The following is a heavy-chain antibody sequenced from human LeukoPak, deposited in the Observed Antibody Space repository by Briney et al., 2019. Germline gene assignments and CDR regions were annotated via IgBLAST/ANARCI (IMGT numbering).Heavy chain of an antibody. J-gene: IGHJ4*02. Sequence: GGSLRLSCEGSGFSFSSYWMTWVRQLPGKGPEWVANIRQDESERYFADSVKGRFTISRDNAKKSVYLHMSSLRAEDTALYYCARVVVVAATNTAVPSLIDYWGQGTLVTVSS. CDR1: GFSFSSYW. CDR2: IRQDESER. CDR3: ARVVVVAATNTAVPSLIDY. D-gene: IGHD2-15*01. V-gene: IGHV3-7*04.